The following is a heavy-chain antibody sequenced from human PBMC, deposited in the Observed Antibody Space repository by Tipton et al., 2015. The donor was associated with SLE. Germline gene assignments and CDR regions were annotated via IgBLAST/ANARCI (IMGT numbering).Heavy chain of an antibody. CDR2: IYYSGST. J-gene: IGHJ4*02. D-gene: IGHD3-22*01. CDR3: ARATYYYDSSGSYYFDY. V-gene: IGHV4-61*01. Sequence: TLSLTCAVSGYSISSGYYWGWIRQSPGKGLEWIGYIYYSGSTNYNPSLKSRVTISVDTSKNQFSLKLSSVTAADTAVYYCARATYYYDSSGSYYFDYWGQGTLVTVSS. CDR1: GYSISSGYY.